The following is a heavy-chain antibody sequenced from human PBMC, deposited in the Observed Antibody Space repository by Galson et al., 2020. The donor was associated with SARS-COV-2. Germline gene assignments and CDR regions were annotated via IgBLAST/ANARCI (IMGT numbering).Heavy chain of an antibody. J-gene: IGHJ4*02. Sequence: GESLKISCAASGFTFSNYAMHWVRQAPDKGLEWVAVISFDGTNEYYADSVKGRFTISRDNFKNILYLQMSSLRAEDTAMYYCAINRAFDFWAQGTLVTVSS. CDR3: AINRAFDF. V-gene: IGHV3-30*03. CDR1: GFTFSNYA. CDR2: ISFDGTNE.